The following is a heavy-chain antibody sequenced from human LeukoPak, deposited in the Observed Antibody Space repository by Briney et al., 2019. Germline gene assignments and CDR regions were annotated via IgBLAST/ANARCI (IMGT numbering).Heavy chain of an antibody. V-gene: IGHV3-30*03. D-gene: IGHD1-26*01. J-gene: IGHJ4*02. CDR3: ARDSPRIVGATFLYYFDY. CDR2: ISYDGSNK. Sequence: GGSLRLSCAASGFTFSSYSMNWVRQAPGKGLEWVAVISYDGSNKYYADSVKGRFTISRDNSQNTLHLQMNSLRDEDTAVYYCARDSPRIVGATFLYYFDYWGQGTLVTVSS. CDR1: GFTFSSYS.